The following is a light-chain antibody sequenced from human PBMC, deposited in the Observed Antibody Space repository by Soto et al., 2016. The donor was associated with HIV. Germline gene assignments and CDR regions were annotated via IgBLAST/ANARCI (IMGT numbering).Light chain of an antibody. CDR2: DDN. Sequence: SYELTQPPSVSVTPGETARITCGGTNIGDKSSTLVPAEAGPRPLVLVVYDDNDRPSGIPERFSGSNFGNTATLTISRVEAGDEADYHCQVWDSRNDHRVFGGGTKLTVL. V-gene: IGLV3-21*02. J-gene: IGLJ3*02. CDR3: QVWDSRNDHRV. CDR1: NIGDKS.